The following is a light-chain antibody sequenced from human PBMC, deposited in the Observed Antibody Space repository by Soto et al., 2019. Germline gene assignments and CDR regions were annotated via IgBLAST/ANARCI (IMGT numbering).Light chain of an antibody. CDR1: QSFSSY. J-gene: IGKJ4*01. CDR3: QQRNNWPLT. V-gene: IGKV3-11*01. CDR2: DAS. Sequence: EIVLTQSPETMSLSPGERATLSCRASQSFSSYLAWYQQKPGQAPRLLIYDASNRATGIPARFSGSGSGTDFTLTIGSLEPEDSAVYYCQQRNNWPLTFGGGTTVEIK.